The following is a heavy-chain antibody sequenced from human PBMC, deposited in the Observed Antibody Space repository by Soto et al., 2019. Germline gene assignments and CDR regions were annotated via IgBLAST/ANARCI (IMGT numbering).Heavy chain of an antibody. D-gene: IGHD6-13*01. J-gene: IGHJ5*02. V-gene: IGHV5-51*01. CDR1: GYSFTSYW. Sequence: PGESLKISCKGSGYSFTSYWIGWVRQMPGKGLKWMGIIYPGDSDTRYSPSFQGQVTISADKSISTAYLQWSSLKASDTAMYYCASTSIAAAGKDYNWFDPWGQGTLVTVSS. CDR3: ASTSIAAAGKDYNWFDP. CDR2: IYPGDSDT.